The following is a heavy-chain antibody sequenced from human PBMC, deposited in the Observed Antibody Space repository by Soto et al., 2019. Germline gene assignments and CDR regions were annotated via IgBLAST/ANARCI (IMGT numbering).Heavy chain of an antibody. CDR3: ARWGGYCSSTSCYGANYYGRDV. CDR1: GFTFSSYG. D-gene: IGHD2-2*01. Sequence: QVQLVESGGGVVQPGRSLRLSCAASGFTFSSYGMHWVRQAPGKGLEWVAVIWYDGSNKYYADSVKGRFTISRDNSKNTLYLQMNRLRAEDTAVYYCARWGGYCSSTSCYGANYYGRDVWGQGTTVTVSS. J-gene: IGHJ6*02. V-gene: IGHV3-33*01. CDR2: IWYDGSNK.